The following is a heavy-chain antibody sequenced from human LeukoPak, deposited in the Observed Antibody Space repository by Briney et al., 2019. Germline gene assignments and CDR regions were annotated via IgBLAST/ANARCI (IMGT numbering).Heavy chain of an antibody. CDR3: ARDRSPDILGQIGY. Sequence: KPGGSLRLSCAASGFTFSDYYMSWIRQAPGKGLEWVSYISSSSGNTNYADSVKGRFTVSTDNAKNSLYLQMNSLRAEDTAVYCCARDRSPDILGQIGYWGQGTLVTVSS. CDR2: ISSSSGNT. D-gene: IGHD3-9*01. CDR1: GFTFSDYY. V-gene: IGHV3-11*05. J-gene: IGHJ4*02.